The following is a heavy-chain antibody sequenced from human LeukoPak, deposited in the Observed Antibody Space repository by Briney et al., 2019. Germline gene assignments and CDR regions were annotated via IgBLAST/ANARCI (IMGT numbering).Heavy chain of an antibody. D-gene: IGHD1-1*01. CDR3: ARANWNGDYYYYMDV. Sequence: SVKVSCKASGGTFSSYAISWVRQVPGQGLEWMGGIIPIFGTANYAQKFQGRVTITTDESTSTAYMELSSLRSEDTAVYYCARANWNGDYYYYMDVWGKGTTVTVSS. V-gene: IGHV1-69*05. CDR2: IIPIFGTA. CDR1: GGTFSSYA. J-gene: IGHJ6*03.